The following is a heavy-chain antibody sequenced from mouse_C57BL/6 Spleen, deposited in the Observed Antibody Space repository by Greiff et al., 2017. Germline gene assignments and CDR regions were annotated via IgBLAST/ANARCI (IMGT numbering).Heavy chain of an antibody. CDR3: ARPITTVGYAMDY. D-gene: IGHD1-1*01. CDR1: GFTFSDYG. Sequence: EVKVVESGGGLVKPGGSQKLSCAASGFTFSDYGMHWVRQAPEKGLEWVAYISSGSSTIYYADTVKGRFTIARDNAKNTLFLQMTSLRSEDTAMYYCARPITTVGYAMDYWGQGTSVTVSA. V-gene: IGHV5-17*01. J-gene: IGHJ4*01. CDR2: ISSGSSTI.